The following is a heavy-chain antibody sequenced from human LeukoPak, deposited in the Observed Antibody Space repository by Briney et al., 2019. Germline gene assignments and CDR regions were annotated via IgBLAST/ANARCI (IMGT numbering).Heavy chain of an antibody. V-gene: IGHV4-59*01. CDR1: GGSFSGYY. J-gene: IGHJ5*02. CDR2: IYYSGST. Sequence: PSETLSLTCAVYGGSFSGYYRSWIRQPPGKGLEWIGYIYYSGSTNYNPSLKSRVTISVDTSKNQFSLKLSSVTAADTAVYYCARDRLVVGSTGEFDPWGQGTLVTVSS. CDR3: ARDRLVVGSTGEFDP. D-gene: IGHD3-10*01.